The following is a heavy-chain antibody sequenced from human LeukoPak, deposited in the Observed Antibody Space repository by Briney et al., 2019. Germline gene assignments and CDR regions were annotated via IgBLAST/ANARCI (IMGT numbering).Heavy chain of an antibody. J-gene: IGHJ6*03. D-gene: IGHD5-18*01. Sequence: PSETLSLTCTVSGGSISSYYWSWIRQPPGKGLEWIGYIYYSGSTNYNPSLKSRVTISVDTSKNQFSLKLSSVTAADTAVCYCARLTAYYYMDVWGKGTTVTVSS. CDR1: GGSISSYY. V-gene: IGHV4-59*01. CDR3: ARLTAYYYMDV. CDR2: IYYSGST.